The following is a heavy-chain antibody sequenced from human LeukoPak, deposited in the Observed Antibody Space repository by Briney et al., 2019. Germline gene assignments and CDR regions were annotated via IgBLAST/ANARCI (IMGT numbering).Heavy chain of an antibody. V-gene: IGHV3-72*01. CDR2: TANKADSYTT. J-gene: IGHJ3*02. CDR1: GFTLSDHY. D-gene: IGHD5-12*01. Sequence: PGGSPRLSCAASGFTLSDHYIDWVRQAPGKGLAWVGRTANKADSYTTEYAASVKGRFTISRDDSKNSLYLHMNSLKSEDTAVYHCTRGYSGLSIYAFDIWGQGTMVTVSS. CDR3: TRGYSGLSIYAFDI.